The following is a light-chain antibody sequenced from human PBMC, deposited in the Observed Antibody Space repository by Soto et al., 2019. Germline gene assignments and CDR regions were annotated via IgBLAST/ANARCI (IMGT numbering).Light chain of an antibody. Sequence: AIRMTQSPSSFSASTGDRVTITCRASQGISSYLAWYQQKPGKAPELLIYAASTLQSGVPSRFSGSGSGTDFTLTISCLQSEDFATYYCQQYYSYLTFGQGTKLEIK. CDR1: QGISSY. V-gene: IGKV1-8*01. J-gene: IGKJ2*01. CDR2: AAS. CDR3: QQYYSYLT.